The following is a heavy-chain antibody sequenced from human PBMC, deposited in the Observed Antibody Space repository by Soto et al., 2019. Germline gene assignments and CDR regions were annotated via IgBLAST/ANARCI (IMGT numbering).Heavy chain of an antibody. CDR3: ASALYCSGGSCSFDP. J-gene: IGHJ5*02. D-gene: IGHD2-15*01. V-gene: IGHV4-61*01. CDR1: GRSISSVNYY. CDR2: IYYTGST. Sequence: SETLSLTCTVSGRSISSVNYYWSWIRQPPGKGLEWIGYIYYTGSTSYNPSLKSRVTISIDTSKNQFSLKLTSVTAADTAVYYCASALYCSGGSCSFDPWGQGTLVTVSS.